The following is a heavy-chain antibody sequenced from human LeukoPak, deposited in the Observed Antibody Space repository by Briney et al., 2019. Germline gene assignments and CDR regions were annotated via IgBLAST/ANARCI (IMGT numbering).Heavy chain of an antibody. CDR1: GFTFSTYA. D-gene: IGHD3-22*01. CDR2: INTSGGST. J-gene: IGHJ4*02. CDR3: AKGSSGYYYDY. Sequence: GRSLRLSRAASGFTFSTYAMSWVRQAPGKGLEWVSTINTSGGSTFSADSVKGRFTVSRDNSKNTLFLQMNSLGAEDTAVYYCAKGSSGYYYDYWGQGTLLTVSS. V-gene: IGHV3-23*01.